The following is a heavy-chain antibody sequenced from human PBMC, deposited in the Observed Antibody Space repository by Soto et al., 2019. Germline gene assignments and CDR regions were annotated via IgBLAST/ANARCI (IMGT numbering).Heavy chain of an antibody. CDR2: IWYDGSNE. Sequence: QVQLVESGGGVVQPGRSLSLSCAASGFIFSNFGMHWVRQAPGKGLEWVAVIWYDGSNEYYADSVKGRFTISKDNSKSTLYLQMNSLRAEDTAVYYCARDDIPGIAVSTYGMDVWGQGTTVTVSS. J-gene: IGHJ6*02. V-gene: IGHV3-33*01. CDR1: GFIFSNFG. D-gene: IGHD6-19*01. CDR3: ARDDIPGIAVSTYGMDV.